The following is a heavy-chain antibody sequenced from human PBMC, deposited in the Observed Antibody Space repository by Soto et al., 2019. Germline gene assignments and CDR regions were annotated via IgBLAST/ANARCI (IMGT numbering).Heavy chain of an antibody. D-gene: IGHD6-13*01. V-gene: IGHV3-23*01. CDR1: GFTFNSYA. CDR3: ARGGYSSTWSNLLDRSGLDV. CDR2: ISGSGGST. J-gene: IGHJ6*02. Sequence: DVQVLESGGGLVQPGGSLRLSCAASGFTFNSYAMSWVRQGPGKGLEWVSAISGSGGSTYYADSVKGRFTISRDDSKNTLYLQMNSLRAEDTAVYYCARGGYSSTWSNLLDRSGLDVWGQGTTVTVSS.